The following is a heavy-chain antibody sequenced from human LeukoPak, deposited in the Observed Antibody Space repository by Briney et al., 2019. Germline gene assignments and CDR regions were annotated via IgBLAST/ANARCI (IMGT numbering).Heavy chain of an antibody. CDR1: GFSFSSYA. J-gene: IGHJ4*02. D-gene: IGHD6-13*01. V-gene: IGHV3-23*01. CDR2: VSGSGGST. CDR3: AKDKGKGQQLVPYDY. Sequence: GGSLRLSCAASGFSFSSYAMSWVRQAPGKGLEWVSAVSGSGGSTYYADSVKGRFTISRDNSKNTLYLQMNSLRAEDTAVYYCAKDKGKGQQLVPYDYWGQGTLVTVSS.